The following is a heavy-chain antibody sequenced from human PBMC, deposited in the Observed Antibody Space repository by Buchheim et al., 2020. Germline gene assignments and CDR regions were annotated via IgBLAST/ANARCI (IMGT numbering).Heavy chain of an antibody. CDR3: ALTWNLPGIAVAGTRGGMDV. J-gene: IGHJ6*02. D-gene: IGHD6-19*01. CDR1: GFSLSTSGVG. V-gene: IGHV2-5*02. CDR2: IYLDDDK. Sequence: QITLKESGPTLVKPTQTLTLTCTFSGFSLSTSGVGVGWIRQPPGKALEWLALIYLDDDKRYSPSLKSRLTITKDTSKNQVVLTMTNMDPVDTATYYCALTWNLPGIAVAGTRGGMDVWGQGTT.